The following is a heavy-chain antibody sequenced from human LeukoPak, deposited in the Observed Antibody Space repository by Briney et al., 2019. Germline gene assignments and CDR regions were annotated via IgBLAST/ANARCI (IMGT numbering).Heavy chain of an antibody. CDR2: IIPILGIA. J-gene: IGHJ2*01. Sequence: ASVKVSCKASGGTFSSYAISWVRQAPGQGLEWMGRIIPILGIANYAQKFQGRVTITADKSTSTAYMELSSLRSEDTAVYYCAREMDTAIKATGYFDLWGRGTLVTVSS. V-gene: IGHV1-69*04. CDR3: AREMDTAIKATGYFDL. CDR1: GGTFSSYA. D-gene: IGHD5-18*01.